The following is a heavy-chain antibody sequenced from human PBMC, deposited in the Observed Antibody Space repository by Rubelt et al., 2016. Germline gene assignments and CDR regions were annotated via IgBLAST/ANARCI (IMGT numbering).Heavy chain of an antibody. CDR2: ISYDGCNK. D-gene: IGHD3-10*01. J-gene: IGHJ6*02. V-gene: IGHV3-30*04. Sequence: GRSLRLSCAASGFTFSSYAMHWVRQAPGKGLEWVAVISYDGCNKYYADSVKGRFTISRDNSKNTLYLQMNSLRAKDTAVYYRARDRGDYGSRSESYYGMDVWGQGTTVTVSS. CDR1: GFTFSSYA. CDR3: ARDRGDYGSRSESYYGMDV.